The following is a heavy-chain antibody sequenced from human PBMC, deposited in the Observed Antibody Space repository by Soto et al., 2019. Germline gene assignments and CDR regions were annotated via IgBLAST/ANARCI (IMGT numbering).Heavy chain of an antibody. Sequence: GGSLRLSCAASGFTFSSYGMHWVRQAPGKGLEWVAVISYDGSNKYYADSVKGRFTISRDNSKNTLYLQMNSLRAEDTAVYYCAKDSGYSSSWYYYYYGMDVWDQGTTVTVSS. CDR1: GFTFSSYG. CDR2: ISYDGSNK. J-gene: IGHJ6*02. V-gene: IGHV3-30*18. CDR3: AKDSGYSSSWYYYYYGMDV. D-gene: IGHD6-13*01.